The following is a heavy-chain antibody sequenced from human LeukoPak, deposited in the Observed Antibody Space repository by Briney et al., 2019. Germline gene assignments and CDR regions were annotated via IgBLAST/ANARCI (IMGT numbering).Heavy chain of an antibody. Sequence: SGGSLRLSCAASGFSFDDYAMYWVRQAPGKCLEWVSGITWNSGTLGYADSMKGRFTISRDNAKNSLYLQMNSLRTEDTALYYCAKAMSGAVDHWGQGTLVTVSS. V-gene: IGHV3-9*01. CDR1: GFSFDDYA. CDR3: AKAMSGAVDH. J-gene: IGHJ4*02. D-gene: IGHD4/OR15-4a*01. CDR2: ITWNSGTL.